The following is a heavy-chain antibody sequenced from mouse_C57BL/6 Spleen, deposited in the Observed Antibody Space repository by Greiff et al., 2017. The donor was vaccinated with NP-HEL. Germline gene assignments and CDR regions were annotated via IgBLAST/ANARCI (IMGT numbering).Heavy chain of an antibody. D-gene: IGHD2-4*01. J-gene: IGHJ3*01. Sequence: EVKLMESEGGLVQPGSSMKLSCTASGFTFSDYYMAWVRQVPEKGLEWVANINYDGSSTYYLDSLKSRFIISRDNAKNILYLQMSSLKSEDTATYYCASYDYDATWFAYWGQGTLVTVSA. V-gene: IGHV5-16*01. CDR3: ASYDYDATWFAY. CDR2: INYDGSST. CDR1: GFTFSDYY.